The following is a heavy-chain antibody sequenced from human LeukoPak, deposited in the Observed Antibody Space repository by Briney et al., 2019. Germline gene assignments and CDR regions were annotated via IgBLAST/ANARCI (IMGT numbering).Heavy chain of an antibody. J-gene: IGHJ4*02. D-gene: IGHD6-19*01. Sequence: GASVEVSCKASGYTFTGYYMHWVRQAAGQGLEWMGWINPNSGGTNYAQKFQGRVTMTRDTSISTAYMELSRLRSDDTAVYYCARDRRIAVAGTLDYWGQGTLVTVSS. V-gene: IGHV1-2*02. CDR3: ARDRRIAVAGTLDY. CDR2: INPNSGGT. CDR1: GYTFTGYY.